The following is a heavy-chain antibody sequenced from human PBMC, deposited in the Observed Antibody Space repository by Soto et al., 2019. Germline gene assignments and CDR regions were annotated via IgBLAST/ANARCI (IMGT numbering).Heavy chain of an antibody. Sequence: SENLSLTCTVSGGSISSGGYYWSWIRQHPGKGLEWIGYIYYSGSTYYNPSLKSRVTISVDTSKNQFSLKLSSVTAADTAVYYCARDHYSSSMAYYYYGMDVWGQGTTVTVSS. CDR1: GGSISSGGYY. D-gene: IGHD6-6*01. CDR3: ARDHYSSSMAYYYYGMDV. V-gene: IGHV4-31*03. CDR2: IYYSGST. J-gene: IGHJ6*02.